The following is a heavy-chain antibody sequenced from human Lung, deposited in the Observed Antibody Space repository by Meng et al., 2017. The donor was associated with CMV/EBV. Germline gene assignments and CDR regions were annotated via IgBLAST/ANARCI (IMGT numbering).Heavy chain of an antibody. Sequence: EGPLLELVGGSSQPGGSMRLSCESSGFIASTKYMNWVRQAPGKGLEWVSVIYSGGSTYYTDSVKGRFTISRDNSKNTLYLQMNSLRTEDTAVYYCARGEVPAIIDYWGQGILVTVSS. J-gene: IGHJ4*02. CDR3: ARGEVPAIIDY. CDR2: IYSGGST. V-gene: IGHV3-66*01. CDR1: GFIASTKY. D-gene: IGHD2-2*01.